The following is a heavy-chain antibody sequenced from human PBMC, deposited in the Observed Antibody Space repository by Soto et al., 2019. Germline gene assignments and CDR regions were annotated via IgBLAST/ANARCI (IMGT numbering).Heavy chain of an antibody. CDR2: IYYTGST. D-gene: IGHD5-12*01. CDR1: GGSISNSNYY. CDR3: ARHRMATIY. V-gene: IGHV4-39*01. J-gene: IGHJ4*02. Sequence: QLQLQESGPGLVKPSETLSLTCTVSGGSISNSNYYWGWIRQPPGKGLEWIGYIYYTGSTYYNPSLKSRVTIPVDASKTQFYLNLSSVTAADTAVYYCARHRMATIYWGQGALVTVAS.